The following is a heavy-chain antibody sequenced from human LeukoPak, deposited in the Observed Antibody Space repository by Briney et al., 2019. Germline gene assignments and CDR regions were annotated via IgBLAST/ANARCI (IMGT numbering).Heavy chain of an antibody. CDR1: GVTFSIYP. CDR2: ISYDGSNK. CDR3: AKDSRPPRYGMDV. J-gene: IGHJ6*02. V-gene: IGHV3-30-3*02. Sequence: GRSLRLSCAVSGVTFSIYPMHWVRQAPGKGLDWVAVISYDGSNKYYADSVKGRFTISRNNSKNTLYLQMNGLRAEDTAVYYCAKDSRPPRYGMDVWGQGTTVTVSS.